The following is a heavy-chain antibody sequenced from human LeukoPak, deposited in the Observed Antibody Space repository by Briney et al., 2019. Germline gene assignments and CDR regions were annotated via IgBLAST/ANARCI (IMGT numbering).Heavy chain of an antibody. Sequence: GGSLRLSCAASGFTFRTYGMSWVRQAPGKGLEWVSSISGGGSSAYYADSVKGRFTISRDNSKTTLYLQMNSLRAEDTAVYYCAKDRCSNGVGCYYYYMDVWGKGTTVTISS. CDR1: GFTFRTYG. CDR2: ISGGGSSA. CDR3: AKDRCSNGVGCYYYYMDV. J-gene: IGHJ6*03. D-gene: IGHD2-8*01. V-gene: IGHV3-23*01.